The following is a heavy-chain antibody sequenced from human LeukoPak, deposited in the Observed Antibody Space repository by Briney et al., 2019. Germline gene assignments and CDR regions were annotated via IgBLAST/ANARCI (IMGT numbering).Heavy chain of an antibody. J-gene: IGHJ4*02. CDR3: ARSGYS. V-gene: IGHV3-7*01. Sequence: GGSLRLSCAASGFIFNNYWMSWVRQAPGKGLEWVANIKEDGSEKYYADSVRGRFTISRDNAKNSLYLQMDSLRAEDTAVYYCARSGYSWGQGTLVTVSS. D-gene: IGHD3-22*01. CDR2: IKEDGSEK. CDR1: GFIFNNYW.